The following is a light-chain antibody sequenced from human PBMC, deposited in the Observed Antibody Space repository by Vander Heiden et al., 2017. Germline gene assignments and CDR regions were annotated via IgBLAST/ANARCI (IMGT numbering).Light chain of an antibody. CDR1: QSVSRH. J-gene: IGKJ3*01. Sequence: EIVLTQSPATLSLSPGARATLSCRASQSVSRHLAWYQQKPGKAPRLLIYDRSNRATGIPARFSGSGSGTDFTLTITSLEPEDFAVYYCQQRSNWLFTFGPGTKLDIK. V-gene: IGKV3-11*01. CDR2: DRS. CDR3: QQRSNWLFT.